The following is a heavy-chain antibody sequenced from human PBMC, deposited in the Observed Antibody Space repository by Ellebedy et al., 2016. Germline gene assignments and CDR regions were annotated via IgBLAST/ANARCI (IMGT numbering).Heavy chain of an antibody. CDR1: GYTFINYD. D-gene: IGHD4-23*01. Sequence: ASVKVSCXASGYTFINYDISWVRQAPGQGLEWIGVTNNRNHAQKFQGRVSMTADTSTTTAYMELRSLTFDDTAVYYCARETRDRVGTSEAFYDPWGQGTLVTVS. V-gene: IGHV1-18*01. J-gene: IGHJ5*02. CDR2: TNNR. CDR3: ARETRDRVGTSEAFYDP.